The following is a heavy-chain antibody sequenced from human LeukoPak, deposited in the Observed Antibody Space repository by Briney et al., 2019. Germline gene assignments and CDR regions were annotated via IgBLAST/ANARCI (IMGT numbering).Heavy chain of an antibody. J-gene: IGHJ3*02. Sequence: SETLSLTCTVSGGSLSSYYWSWIRQPPEKGLEWIGYIYTSGSTNYNPSLKRRVTISVDTSKNQFSLKLSSLTAADTAVYYCARHADTAMVPDAFDIWGQGTMVTVSS. V-gene: IGHV4-4*09. D-gene: IGHD5-18*01. CDR2: IYTSGST. CDR1: GGSLSSYY. CDR3: ARHADTAMVPDAFDI.